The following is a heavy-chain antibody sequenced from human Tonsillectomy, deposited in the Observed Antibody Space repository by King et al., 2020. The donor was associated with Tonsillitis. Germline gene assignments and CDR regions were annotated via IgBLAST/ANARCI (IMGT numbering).Heavy chain of an antibody. CDR2: IYYSGST. Sequence: QLQESGPGLVKPSETLSLTCTVSGGSISSSSYYWGWIRQPPGKGLEWIGSIYYSGSTYYNPSLKSRVTISVDTSKNQLSLKLGSVTAADTAVDYCASHDYDYVWGRTPPNDYWGQGTLVTVSS. D-gene: IGHD3-16*01. J-gene: IGHJ4*02. V-gene: IGHV4-39*01. CDR1: GGSISSSSYY. CDR3: ASHDYDYVWGRTPPNDY.